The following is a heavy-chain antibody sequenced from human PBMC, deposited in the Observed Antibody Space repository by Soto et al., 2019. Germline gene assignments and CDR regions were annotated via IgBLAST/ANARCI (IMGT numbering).Heavy chain of an antibody. J-gene: IGHJ6*02. Sequence: GGSLRLSCAASGFSFSDYYMSWVRQAPGKGLEWVSYISGSSSYTNYADSVKGRFTFSRDNAKNSLFLQMNSLRAEDTAVYYCARDTYSSSYYGMDVWGQGTTVTVS. CDR2: ISGSSSYT. CDR3: ARDTYSSSYYGMDV. D-gene: IGHD6-13*01. CDR1: GFSFSDYY. V-gene: IGHV3-11*06.